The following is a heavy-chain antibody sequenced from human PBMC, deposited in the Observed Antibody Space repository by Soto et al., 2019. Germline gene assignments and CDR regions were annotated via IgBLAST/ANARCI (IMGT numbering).Heavy chain of an antibody. J-gene: IGHJ6*02. CDR2: INPSGGST. Sequence: QVQLVQSGAEAKTPGASVKVSCKASQDSFTNYCVHWVRQAPGQGLEWMGVINPSGGSTKYAQRLRCRVTMTRDTSTSKDYMDLRSLRPEDTAVYFWARALYDTDSVPVGAESRYYVMDVWGRGTTVTVSS. CDR3: ARALYDTDSVPVGAESRYYVMDV. CDR1: QDSFTNYC. D-gene: IGHD3-22*01. V-gene: IGHV1-46*01.